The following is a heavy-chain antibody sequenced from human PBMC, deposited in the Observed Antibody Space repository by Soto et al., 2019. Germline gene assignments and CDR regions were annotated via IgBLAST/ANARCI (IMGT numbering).Heavy chain of an antibody. V-gene: IGHV1-18*01. D-gene: IGHD3-3*01. CDR3: ASEGRFLEWLLSLSFGYYGMDV. J-gene: IGHJ6*02. CDR2: ISAYNGNT. CDR1: GYTFTSYG. Sequence: GASVKVSCKASGYTFTSYGISWVRQAPGQGLEWMGWISAYNGNTNYAQKLQGRVTMTTDTSTSTAYMELRSLRSDDTAVYYCASEGRFLEWLLSLSFGYYGMDVWGQGTTVTVSS.